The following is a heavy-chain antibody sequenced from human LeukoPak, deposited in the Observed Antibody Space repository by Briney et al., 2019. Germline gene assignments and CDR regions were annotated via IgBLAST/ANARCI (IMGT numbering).Heavy chain of an antibody. Sequence: ASVKVSCMTSGYTFTDYYVHWVRQAPGQGLEWMGWINPYSGDTFYAQKFQGRVTMTRDTSISTAYMQLSRLTSDDTAVYYCARFIFGGNPFDYWGQGTLVTVSS. CDR2: INPYSGDT. CDR3: ARFIFGGNPFDY. J-gene: IGHJ4*02. D-gene: IGHD4-23*01. V-gene: IGHV1-2*02. CDR1: GYTFTDYY.